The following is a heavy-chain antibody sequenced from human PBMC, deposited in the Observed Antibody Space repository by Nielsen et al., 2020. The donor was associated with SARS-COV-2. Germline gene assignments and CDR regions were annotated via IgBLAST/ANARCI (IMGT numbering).Heavy chain of an antibody. V-gene: IGHV3-53*01. D-gene: IGHD6-25*01. Sequence: GESLKISCAASGFSVSSNYMSWVRQAPGKGLEWVSVIYSGGSTYYADSVKGRFTISRDNSKNTLYLQMNSLRAEDTAVYYCARDGGSSGVDYWGQGTLVTVSS. CDR3: ARDGGSSGVDY. CDR1: GFSVSSNY. CDR2: IYSGGST. J-gene: IGHJ4*02.